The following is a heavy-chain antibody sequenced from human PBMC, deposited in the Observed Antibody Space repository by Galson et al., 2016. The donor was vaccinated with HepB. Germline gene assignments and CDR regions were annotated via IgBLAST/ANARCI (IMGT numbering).Heavy chain of an antibody. D-gene: IGHD4-23*01. CDR1: AFTFSTYW. J-gene: IGHJ5*02. Sequence: SLRLSCAASAFTFSTYWMSWVRQAPGKGLEWVANINQDGSEKSYVDSVKGRVTISRDNAKNTLYLQMNSLRAEDTAVYFCVRDHSVVPTTAYNWFDPWGRGTLVTVSS. V-gene: IGHV3-7*01. CDR2: INQDGSEK. CDR3: VRDHSVVPTTAYNWFDP.